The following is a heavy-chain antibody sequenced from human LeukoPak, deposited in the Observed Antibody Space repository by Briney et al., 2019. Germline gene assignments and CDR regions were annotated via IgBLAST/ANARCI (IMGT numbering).Heavy chain of an antibody. Sequence: NPSETLSLTCTVSSGSISSSSYYWGWIRQPPGKGLEWIASIYHSGSTWYDPSLKSRVTISVDTSRNQFSLKLSSVTAADTAVYYRARDHACSNGVCSYFDSWGQGTLVTVSS. CDR3: ARDHACSNGVCSYFDS. D-gene: IGHD2-8*01. CDR2: IYHSGST. J-gene: IGHJ4*02. V-gene: IGHV4-39*07. CDR1: SGSISSSSYY.